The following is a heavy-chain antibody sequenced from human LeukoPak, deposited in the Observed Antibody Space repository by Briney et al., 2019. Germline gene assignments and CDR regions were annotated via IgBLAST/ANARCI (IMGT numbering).Heavy chain of an antibody. J-gene: IGHJ5*02. CDR2: MNHNSGNT. CDR1: GYTFTSYD. CDR3: ARGLVTMVRGVIIWFDP. D-gene: IGHD3-10*01. Sequence: GASVKVSCKASGYTFTSYDINWVRPATGQGLEWMGWMNHNSGNTGYAQKFQGRVTMTRNTSISTAYMELSSLRSEDTAVYYCARGLVTMVRGVIIWFDPWGQGTLVTVSS. V-gene: IGHV1-8*01.